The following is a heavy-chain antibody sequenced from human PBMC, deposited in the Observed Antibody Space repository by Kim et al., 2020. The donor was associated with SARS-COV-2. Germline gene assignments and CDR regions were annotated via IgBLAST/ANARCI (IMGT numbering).Heavy chain of an antibody. CDR2: IWYDGSNK. Sequence: GGSLRLSCAASGFTFSSYGMHWVRQAPGKGLEWVAVIWYDGSNKYYADSVKGRFTISRDNSKNTLYLQMNSLRAEDTAVYYCAKGRSRYFDWTNLDYWGQGTLVTVSS. CDR3: AKGRSRYFDWTNLDY. J-gene: IGHJ4*02. V-gene: IGHV3-33*06. D-gene: IGHD3-9*01. CDR1: GFTFSSYG.